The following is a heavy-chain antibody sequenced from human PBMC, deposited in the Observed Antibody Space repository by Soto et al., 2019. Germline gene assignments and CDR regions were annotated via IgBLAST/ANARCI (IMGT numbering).Heavy chain of an antibody. J-gene: IGHJ4*02. CDR2: IFSSGSA. Sequence: SETLSLTCTVSGGSISNYYWSWIRQAPGKGLEWIGYIFSSGSAHYSPSLKSRVTMSVDTSKNQFSLKLTSVTAADTAVYYWARDRLYSSNWNEIDQWGQGTLVTVS. CDR3: ARDRLYSSNWNEIDQ. CDR1: GGSISNYY. V-gene: IGHV4-59*01. D-gene: IGHD6-13*01.